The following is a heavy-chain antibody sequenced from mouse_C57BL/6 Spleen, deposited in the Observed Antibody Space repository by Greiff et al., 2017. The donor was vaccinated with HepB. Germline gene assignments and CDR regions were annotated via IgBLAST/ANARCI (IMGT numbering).Heavy chain of an antibody. D-gene: IGHD3-1*01. Sequence: VQGVESGAELVKPGASVKLSCKASGYTFTEYTIHWVKQRSGQGLEWIGWFYPGSGSIKYNEKFKDKATLTADKSSSTVYMELSRLTSEDAAVYLCARHEGWGYYWYFDVWGTGTTVTVSS. V-gene: IGHV1-62-2*01. J-gene: IGHJ1*03. CDR2: FYPGSGSI. CDR3: ARHEGWGYYWYFDV. CDR1: GYTFTEYT.